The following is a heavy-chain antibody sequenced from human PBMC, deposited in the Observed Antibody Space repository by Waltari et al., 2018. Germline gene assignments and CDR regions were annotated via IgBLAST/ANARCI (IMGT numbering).Heavy chain of an antibody. CDR1: GVSINSNW. J-gene: IGHJ4*02. CDR3: ARNFDS. CDR2: ISHSGST. V-gene: IGHV4-4*02. Sequence: QVQLQEPGPGLVKPSETLSLTCAVPGVSINSNWWSWVRQPPGKGLEWIGEISHSGSTGYNPSLESRVTISLDKSNNQLSLKMNSVTAADTAVYYCARNFDSWGQGTLVTVSS.